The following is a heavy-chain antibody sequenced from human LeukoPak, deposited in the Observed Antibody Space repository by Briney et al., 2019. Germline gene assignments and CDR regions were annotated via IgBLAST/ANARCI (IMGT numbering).Heavy chain of an antibody. CDR2: IYYSGST. D-gene: IGHD6-13*01. CDR1: GGSISSYY. CDR3: ARLSRGAAAGFDY. V-gene: IGHV4-59*08. Sequence: KPSETLXXXXXXXGGSISSYYWSWIRQPPGKGLEWIGYIYYSGSTNYNPSLKSRVTISVDTSKNQFSLKLTSVTAADTAVYYCARLSRGAAAGFDYWGQGTLVTVSS. J-gene: IGHJ4*02.